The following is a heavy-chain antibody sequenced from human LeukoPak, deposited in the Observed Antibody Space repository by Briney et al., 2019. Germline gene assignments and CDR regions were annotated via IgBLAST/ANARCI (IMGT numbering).Heavy chain of an antibody. V-gene: IGHV1-18*01. Sequence: ASVKVSCKASGYTFTSYGISGVRQAPGQGLEGMGLISSYNGNTNYAQKLQGRGTMTTDTSTSTAYMELRSMRSDDTAVYYCARGPSRLTYYDILTGSWFDYWGQGTLVTVSS. CDR2: ISSYNGNT. D-gene: IGHD3-9*01. J-gene: IGHJ4*02. CDR1: GYTFTSYG. CDR3: ARGPSRLTYYDILTGSWFDY.